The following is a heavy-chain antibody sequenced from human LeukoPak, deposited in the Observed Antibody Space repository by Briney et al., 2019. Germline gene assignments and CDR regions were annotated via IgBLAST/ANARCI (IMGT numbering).Heavy chain of an antibody. Sequence: PGGSLRLSCAASGFTFNSYGMHWVRQAPGKGLEWVAFIRYDGSNKYYADKGRFTISRDNSKNTLYLQMNSLRAEDTAVYYCAISSWYSGADYWGQGTLVTVSS. CDR2: IRYDGSNK. CDR3: AISSWYSGADY. CDR1: GFTFNSYG. D-gene: IGHD6-13*01. V-gene: IGHV3-30*02. J-gene: IGHJ4*02.